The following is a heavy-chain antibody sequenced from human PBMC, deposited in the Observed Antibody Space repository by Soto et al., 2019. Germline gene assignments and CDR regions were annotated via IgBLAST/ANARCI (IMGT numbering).Heavy chain of an antibody. J-gene: IGHJ4*01. Sequence: ASVKVSCKSSGYTFTSYGISWVRQAPGQGLERMGWISAYNGNTNYAQKLQGRVTMTTDTSTSTAYMELRSLRSDDTAVYYCARDVKSREPLWFRESLFDYWGHGTLVTGSS. V-gene: IGHV1-18*01. CDR3: ARDVKSREPLWFRESLFDY. CDR2: ISAYNGNT. D-gene: IGHD3-10*01. CDR1: GYTFTSYG.